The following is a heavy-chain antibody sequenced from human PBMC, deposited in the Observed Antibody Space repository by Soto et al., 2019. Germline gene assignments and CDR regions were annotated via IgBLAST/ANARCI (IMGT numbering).Heavy chain of an antibody. J-gene: IGHJ4*02. CDR2: IYWNDDK. Sequence: SGPTLVNPTQTLTLTCTFSGFSLSTSGVGVGWIRQPPGKALEWLALIYWNDDKRYSPSLKSRLTITKDTSKNQVVHTMTNMDPVDTATYYCAHRRGEVVVVPAAILDFDYWGQGTLVTVSS. CDR1: GFSLSTSGVG. D-gene: IGHD2-2*02. CDR3: AHRRGEVVVVPAAILDFDY. V-gene: IGHV2-5*01.